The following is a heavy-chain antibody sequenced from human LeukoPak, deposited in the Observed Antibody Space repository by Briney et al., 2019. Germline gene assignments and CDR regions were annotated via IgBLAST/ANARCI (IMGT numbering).Heavy chain of an antibody. J-gene: IGHJ3*02. CDR3: AKVRGASRPRDAFDI. CDR2: ISSNGDST. Sequence: GGSLRLSCAASGFTFSSYAIHWVRQAPGKGLEYVSVISSNGDSTYYANSVKGRFTISRDNSKNTLYLQMNSLRAGDTAVYYCAKVRGASRPRDAFDIWGQGTMVTVSS. CDR1: GFTFSSYA. V-gene: IGHV3-64*01. D-gene: IGHD1-26*01.